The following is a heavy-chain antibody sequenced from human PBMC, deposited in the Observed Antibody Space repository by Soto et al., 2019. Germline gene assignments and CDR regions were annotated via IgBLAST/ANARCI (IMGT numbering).Heavy chain of an antibody. Sequence: GGSLRLSCAASGFTFSSYGMHWVRQAPGKGLEWVAVIWYDGSNKYYADSVKGRFTISRDNSKNTLYLQMNSSVTAADTAVYYCARDPGDYWGQGTLVTVSS. CDR1: GFTFSSYG. CDR3: ARDPGDY. CDR2: IWYDGSNK. V-gene: IGHV3-33*01. J-gene: IGHJ4*02.